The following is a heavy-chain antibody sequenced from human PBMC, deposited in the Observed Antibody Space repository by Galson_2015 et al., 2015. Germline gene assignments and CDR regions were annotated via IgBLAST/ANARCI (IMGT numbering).Heavy chain of an antibody. J-gene: IGHJ5*02. V-gene: IGHV3-23*01. CDR1: GFTFSSYG. Sequence: SLRLSCAASGFTFSSYGMSWVRQASGKGLECVSVISASGGSTYYADSVKGRFTISRDNSKNTLYLQMNSLRAEDTAVYHCAKRFGDNVESWFDPWGQGALVTVSS. D-gene: IGHD5-24*01. CDR2: ISASGGST. CDR3: AKRFGDNVESWFDP.